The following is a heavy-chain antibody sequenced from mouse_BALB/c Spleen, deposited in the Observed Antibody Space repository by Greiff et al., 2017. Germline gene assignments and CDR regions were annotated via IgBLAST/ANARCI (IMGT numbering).Heavy chain of an antibody. CDR1: GFTFSSFG. CDR2: ISSGSSTI. Sequence: EVQGVESGGGLVQPGGSRKLSCAASGFTFSSFGMHWVRQAPEKGLEWVAYISSGSSTIYYADTVKGRFTISRDNPKNTLFLQMTSLRSEDTAMYYCARSNYRYDGAWCAYWGQGTLVTVSA. CDR3: ARSNYRYDGAWCAY. J-gene: IGHJ3*01. D-gene: IGHD2-14*01. V-gene: IGHV5-17*02.